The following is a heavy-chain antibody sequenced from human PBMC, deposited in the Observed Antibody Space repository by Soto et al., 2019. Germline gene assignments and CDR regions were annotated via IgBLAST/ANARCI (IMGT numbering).Heavy chain of an antibody. CDR1: GGSISSGTYY. J-gene: IGHJ5*02. CDR2: IYYSGST. CDR3: ARVSSGGRFDP. Sequence: QVQLQESGPGLVKPSQTLSLTCTVSGGSISSGTYYWSWIRQHPGKGLECIGYIYYSGSTYYNPSLKSRVTRSVDTSKNQFSLKLSSVTAADTAVYYCARVSSGGRFDPWGQGTLVTVSS. V-gene: IGHV4-31*03. D-gene: IGHD3-16*01.